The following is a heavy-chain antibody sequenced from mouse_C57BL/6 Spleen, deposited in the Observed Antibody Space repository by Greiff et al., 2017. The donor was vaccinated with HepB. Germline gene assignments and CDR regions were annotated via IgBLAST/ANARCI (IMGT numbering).Heavy chain of an antibody. V-gene: IGHV1-82*01. D-gene: IGHD1-1*01. CDR2: IYPGDGDT. Sequence: VQLQQSGPELVKPGASVKISCKASGYAFSSSWMNWVKQRPGQGLEWIGRIYPGDGDTNYNGKFKGKATLTADKSSSTAYMQLSSLTSEDSAVYFCARALLRDFDYWGQGTTLSVSS. CDR1: GYAFSSSW. J-gene: IGHJ2*01. CDR3: ARALLRDFDY.